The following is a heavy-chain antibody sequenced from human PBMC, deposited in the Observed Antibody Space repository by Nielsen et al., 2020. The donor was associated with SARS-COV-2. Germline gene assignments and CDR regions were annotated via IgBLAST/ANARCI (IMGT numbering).Heavy chain of an antibody. J-gene: IGHJ6*02. CDR2: IIPIFGTA. Sequence: WVRQAPGQGLEWMGGIIPIFGTANYAQKFPGRVTITADKSTSTAYMELSSLRSEDTAVYYCARGDIVVVPAAPGWYYYYGMDVWGQGTTVTVSS. CDR3: ARGDIVVVPAAPGWYYYYGMDV. V-gene: IGHV1-69*06. D-gene: IGHD2-2*01.